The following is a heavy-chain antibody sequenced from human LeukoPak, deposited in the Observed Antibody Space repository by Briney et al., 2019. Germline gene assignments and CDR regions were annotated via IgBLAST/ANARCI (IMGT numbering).Heavy chain of an antibody. CDR3: ASCEGSTSCYYVDY. CDR1: GFTFSSYA. D-gene: IGHD2-2*01. V-gene: IGHV3-23*01. J-gene: IGHJ4*02. Sequence: GGSLRLSCAASGFTFSSYAMRWVRQAPGKGLEWVSGISGSGGKTYYADSVKGRFTISRDNSKNTLYLHLNSLRAEDTAVYYCASCEGSTSCYYVDYWGQGTLVTVSS. CDR2: ISGSGGKT.